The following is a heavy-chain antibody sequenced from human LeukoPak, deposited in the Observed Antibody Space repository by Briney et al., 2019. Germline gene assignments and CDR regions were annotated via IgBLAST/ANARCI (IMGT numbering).Heavy chain of an antibody. V-gene: IGHV1-69*05. CDR3: ARGFWVSRDSSGYPAFDI. J-gene: IGHJ3*02. Sequence: ASVKVSCKASGGTFSSYAISWVSQAPGQGLEWMGGIIPIFGTANYAQKFQGRVTITTDESTSTAYMELSSLRSEDTAVYYCARGFWVSRDSSGYPAFDIWGQGTMVTVSS. CDR2: IIPIFGTA. CDR1: GGTFSSYA. D-gene: IGHD3-22*01.